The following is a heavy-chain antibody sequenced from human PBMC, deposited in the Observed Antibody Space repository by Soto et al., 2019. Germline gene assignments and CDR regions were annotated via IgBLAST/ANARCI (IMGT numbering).Heavy chain of an antibody. V-gene: IGHV3-23*01. CDR2: INGGSTT. J-gene: IGHJ6*02. Sequence: EVQLLESGGGLVQPGGSLRLSCAASGFTFSSYAMSWVRRAPGKGLEWVTAINGGSTTYYADSVKGRFTISRDNSKNTLYLQMNSLRAEDTAVYYCAKDKDWSGVYGMDVWGQGTTFTVSS. CDR1: GFTFSSYA. CDR3: AKDKDWSGVYGMDV. D-gene: IGHD3-3*01.